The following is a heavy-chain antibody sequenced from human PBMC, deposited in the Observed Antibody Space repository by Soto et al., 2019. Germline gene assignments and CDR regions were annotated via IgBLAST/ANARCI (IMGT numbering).Heavy chain of an antibody. CDR3: ARIRRSPTYYDNSGYPFDY. V-gene: IGHV4-61*01. J-gene: IGHJ4*02. Sequence: PSGTLSLPCTFPGGPLRSSNFYLSWVRQPPGKGLEWIGYIYHSGSTNYNPSLENRVTLSVDTSKSQFSLRLSSVTSADTAIYYCARIRRSPTYYDNSGYPFDYWGRGTLVTVSS. CDR1: GGPLRSSNFY. CDR2: IYHSGST. D-gene: IGHD3-22*01.